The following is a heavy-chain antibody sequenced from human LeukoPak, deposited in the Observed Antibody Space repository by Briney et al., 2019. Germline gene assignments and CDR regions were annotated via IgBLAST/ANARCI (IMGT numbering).Heavy chain of an antibody. J-gene: IGHJ3*02. CDR2: INSDGSST. V-gene: IGHV3-74*01. D-gene: IGHD4-17*01. CDR1: RVTFSNYW. CDR3: ASQGDYDAFDI. Sequence: PGGSLRLSCAASRVTFSNYWMHWVRQAPGKGLVWVSRINSDGSSTSYADSVRGRFTISRDNAKNTLYLQMNSLRAEDTAVYYCASQGDYDAFDIWGQGTVVTVSS.